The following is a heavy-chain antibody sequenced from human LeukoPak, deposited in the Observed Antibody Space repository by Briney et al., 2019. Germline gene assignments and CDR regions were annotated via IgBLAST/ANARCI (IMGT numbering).Heavy chain of an antibody. V-gene: IGHV3-7*01. CDR2: INQDGGEK. CDR1: GFTFSSHW. J-gene: IGHJ6*03. Sequence: GGSLRLSCAASGFTFSSHWMTWVRQAPGKGLEWVANINQDGGEKYYVDSVKGRFTISRDNSKNTLYLQMNSLRAEDTAVYYCAKDAPTYRQLYYMDVWGKGTTVTVSS. CDR3: AKDAPTYRQLYYMDV. D-gene: IGHD2-2*01.